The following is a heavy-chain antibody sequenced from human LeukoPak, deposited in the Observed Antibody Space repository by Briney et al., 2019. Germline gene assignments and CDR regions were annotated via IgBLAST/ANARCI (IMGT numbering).Heavy chain of an antibody. Sequence: SETLSLTCNVSGGSISNCYWSWIRQPAGKGQGWVGRVYARGSSNYHPSLKSRVTISVETSKNQLSLQLTSVTAADTAVYYCARELITKADAFDIWGQGTMVTVSS. CDR2: VYARGSS. D-gene: IGHD1-14*01. J-gene: IGHJ3*02. V-gene: IGHV4-4*07. CDR1: GGSISNCY. CDR3: ARELITKADAFDI.